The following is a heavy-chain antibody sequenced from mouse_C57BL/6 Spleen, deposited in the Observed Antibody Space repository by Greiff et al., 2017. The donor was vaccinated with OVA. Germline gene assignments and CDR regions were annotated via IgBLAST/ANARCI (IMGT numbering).Heavy chain of an antibody. CDR2: INYDGSST. J-gene: IGHJ1*03. CDR1: GFTFSDYY. D-gene: IGHD1-1*01. Sequence: EVHLVESEGGLVQPGSSMKLSCTASGFTFSDYYMAWVRQVPEKGLEWVANINYDGSSTYYLDSLKSRFIISRDNAKNILYLQMSSLKSEDTATYYCARDSTTVVAKGYFDVWGTGTTVTVSS. CDR3: ARDSTTVVAKGYFDV. V-gene: IGHV5-16*01.